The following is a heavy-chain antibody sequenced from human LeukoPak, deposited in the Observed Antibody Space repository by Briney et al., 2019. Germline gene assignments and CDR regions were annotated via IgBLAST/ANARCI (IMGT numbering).Heavy chain of an antibody. Sequence: GGSLRLSCAASGFTFTNHWMGWVRQAPGKGLEWVATTKQDGSEKYYVDSVKGRLFISRDNAKKSLYLQMNSLRAEDTALYYCAREVAAAVVTHFDFWGQGTLVTVSS. CDR2: TKQDGSEK. V-gene: IGHV3-7*04. D-gene: IGHD5-18*01. J-gene: IGHJ4*02. CDR3: AREVAAAVVTHFDF. CDR1: GFTFTNHW.